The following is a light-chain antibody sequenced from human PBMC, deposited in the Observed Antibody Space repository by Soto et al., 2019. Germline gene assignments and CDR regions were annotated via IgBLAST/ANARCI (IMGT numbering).Light chain of an antibody. CDR2: GAS. CDR1: QSVSSSY. J-gene: IGKJ5*01. CDR3: QHYDSLPIT. V-gene: IGKV3-20*01. Sequence: PGERVTLSCRASQSVSSSYLTWYQQKPGQAPRVLIYGASSRTTGIPDRFSGSGSGTDFTLTISRLEPEDFAVFYCQHYDSLPITFGQGTRLEI.